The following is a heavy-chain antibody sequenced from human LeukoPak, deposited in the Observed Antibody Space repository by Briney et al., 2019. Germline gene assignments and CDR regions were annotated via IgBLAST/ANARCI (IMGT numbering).Heavy chain of an antibody. Sequence: SETLSLTCAVSGYSISSGYYWGWIRQPPGKGLEWIGSIYHSGSTYYNPSLKSRVTISVDTSKNQFSLKLSSVTAADTAVYYCAADYYDSSGYHHWGQGTPGHRLL. D-gene: IGHD3-22*01. V-gene: IGHV4-38-2*01. CDR3: AADYYDSSGYHH. J-gene: IGHJ5*02. CDR1: GYSISSGYY. CDR2: IYHSGST.